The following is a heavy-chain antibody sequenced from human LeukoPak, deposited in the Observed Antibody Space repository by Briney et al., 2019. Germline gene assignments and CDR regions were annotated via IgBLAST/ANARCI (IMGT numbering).Heavy chain of an antibody. V-gene: IGHV3-48*01. Sequence: GGSLRLSCAASGFTFSSYSMNWVRQAPGKELEWVSYISSSSSTIYYADSVKGRFTISRDNAKNSLYLQMNSLRVEDTAIYYCARQRPDDAFDIWGRGTMVTVSS. CDR3: ARQRPDDAFDI. D-gene: IGHD1-14*01. CDR2: ISSSSSTI. J-gene: IGHJ3*02. CDR1: GFTFSSYS.